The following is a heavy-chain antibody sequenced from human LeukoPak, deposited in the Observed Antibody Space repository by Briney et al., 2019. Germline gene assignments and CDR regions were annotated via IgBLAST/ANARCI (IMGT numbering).Heavy chain of an antibody. Sequence: GGSLRLSCAASGFTVSSNYMSWVRQAPGKGLEWVSVIYSSGMTYYADSVKGRFTISRDNSKNTLYLQMNSLRAEDTAVYYCAKESYDSSGYPREAFDIWGQGTMVTVSS. V-gene: IGHV3-66*03. CDR3: AKESYDSSGYPREAFDI. CDR1: GFTVSSNY. CDR2: IYSSGMT. J-gene: IGHJ3*02. D-gene: IGHD3-22*01.